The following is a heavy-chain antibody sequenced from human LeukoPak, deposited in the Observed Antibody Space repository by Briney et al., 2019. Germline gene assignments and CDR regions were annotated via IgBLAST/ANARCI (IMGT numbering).Heavy chain of an antibody. J-gene: IGHJ5*02. CDR1: GGSISSGNYY. Sequence: SETLSLTCSVSGGSISSGNYYWGWIRQPPGKGLEWIGYIYYSGSTNYNPSLKGRVTISVDTSKNQFSLKLSSVTAADTAVYYCARGVAHIDSVWFDPWGQGTLVTVSS. D-gene: IGHD5-12*01. V-gene: IGHV4-61*01. CDR2: IYYSGST. CDR3: ARGVAHIDSVWFDP.